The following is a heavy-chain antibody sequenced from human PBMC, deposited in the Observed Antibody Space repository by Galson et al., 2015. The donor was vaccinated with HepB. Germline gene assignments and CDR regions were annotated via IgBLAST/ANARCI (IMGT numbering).Heavy chain of an antibody. CDR2: IHWDDDK. V-gene: IGHV2-70*11. D-gene: IGHD1-7*01. Sequence: TQTLTLTCTFSGFSLSTNGVGVGWIRQPPGEALEWLARIHWDDDKYYSTSLKTRLTISKDTSKNQVVLTMTKMDPVDTATYYCARIAGTRAGSTSYFDYWGQGTLVTVSS. J-gene: IGHJ4*02. CDR1: GFSLSTNGVG. CDR3: ARIAGTRAGSTSYFDY.